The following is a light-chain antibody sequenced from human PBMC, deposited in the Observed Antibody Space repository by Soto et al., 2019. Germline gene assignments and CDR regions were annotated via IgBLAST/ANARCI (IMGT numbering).Light chain of an antibody. J-gene: IGKJ1*01. CDR3: HQYGISPPRT. CDR2: GTS. CDR1: QSVSSSY. V-gene: IGKV3-20*01. Sequence: EIVLTQSPGTLSLSPGERATLSCRASQSVSSSYLAWYQQKSGQAPRLLIYGTSSRATGIPDRFSGSGSGTDFTLTITRLEPEDFAVYYCHQYGISPPRTFGQGTKVEIK.